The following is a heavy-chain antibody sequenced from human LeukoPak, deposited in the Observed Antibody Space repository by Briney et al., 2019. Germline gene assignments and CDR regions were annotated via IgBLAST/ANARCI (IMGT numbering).Heavy chain of an antibody. V-gene: IGHV3-23*01. Sequence: GGSLRLSCAASGFTFSSYAMSWVRQAPGKGLEWVSAISGSGGSTYYADSVKGRFTISRDNSKNTLYLQMNSLRAEDTAVYYCARVHYGSGSLYYYYYYMDVWGKGTTVTISS. CDR2: ISGSGGST. CDR1: GFTFSSYA. CDR3: ARVHYGSGSLYYYYYYMDV. D-gene: IGHD3-10*01. J-gene: IGHJ6*03.